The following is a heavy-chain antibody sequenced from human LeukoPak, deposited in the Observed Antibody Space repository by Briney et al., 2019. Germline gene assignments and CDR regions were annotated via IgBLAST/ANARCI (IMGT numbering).Heavy chain of an antibody. CDR3: ARHEGSSWYTPFDI. V-gene: IGHV5-51*01. CDR2: VYPGDSDT. CDR1: GYSFTSYW. D-gene: IGHD6-13*01. J-gene: IGHJ3*02. Sequence: GESLKISCKGSGYSFTSYWIAWVRQMPGKGMEYMGIVYPGDSDTKYSPSFEGQVTMSVDKSISTAYLQWSSVKASDTAMYYCARHEGSSWYTPFDIWGQGTMVTVSS.